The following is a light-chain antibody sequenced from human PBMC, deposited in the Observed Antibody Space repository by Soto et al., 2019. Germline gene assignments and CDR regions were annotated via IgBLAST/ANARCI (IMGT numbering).Light chain of an antibody. J-gene: IGLJ3*02. Sequence: QSVLTQTPSASGTPGQRVTISCSGSSSNIGTKYVYWYQQLPGTAPKLLIYRNNQRPSGVPDRFSGSKSGTSASLAISGLRSEDEADYYCASWDDSPRGWVFGGGTQLTVL. CDR1: SSNIGTKY. CDR3: ASWDDSPRGWV. CDR2: RNN. V-gene: IGLV1-47*01.